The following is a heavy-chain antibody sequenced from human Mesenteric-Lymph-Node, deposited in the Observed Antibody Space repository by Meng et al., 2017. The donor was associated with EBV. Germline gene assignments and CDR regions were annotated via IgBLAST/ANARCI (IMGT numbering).Heavy chain of an antibody. Sequence: QVHLVQSGSELKKPXVSVKLSCKASGYTFTSYAIYWVRQAPGQGLEWMGWTNPNTGNPTYAQGFTGRFVFSLDTSANTAYLQISSLKAEDTAVYYCARDTGSNWLTDSWGQGTLVTVSS. CDR1: GYTFTSYA. D-gene: IGHD6-13*01. CDR3: ARDTGSNWLTDS. J-gene: IGHJ4*02. CDR2: TNPNTGNP. V-gene: IGHV7-4-1*02.